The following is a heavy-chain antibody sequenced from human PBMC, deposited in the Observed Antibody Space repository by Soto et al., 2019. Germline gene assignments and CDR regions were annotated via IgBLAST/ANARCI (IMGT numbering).Heavy chain of an antibody. D-gene: IGHD7-27*01. Sequence: EVQLLESGGGLVQPGGSLRLSCAVSGFTFSNYAMSWVRQAPGKGLEWVSTISGSGAGTYYADSVKGRFTISRDNSKNTLYLQMNTLRAEDTAVYYCAKGLGDWGHDVFHIWGQGTMVTVSS. J-gene: IGHJ3*02. CDR3: AKGLGDWGHDVFHI. CDR1: GFTFSNYA. V-gene: IGHV3-23*01. CDR2: ISGSGAGT.